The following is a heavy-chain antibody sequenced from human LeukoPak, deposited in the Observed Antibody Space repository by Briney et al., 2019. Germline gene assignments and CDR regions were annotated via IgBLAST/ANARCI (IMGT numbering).Heavy chain of an antibody. CDR3: AGYDFWKDTGGY. CDR1: GFTFSSYS. D-gene: IGHD3-3*01. J-gene: IGHJ4*02. Sequence: GGSLRLSCAASGFTFSSYSMNWVRQAPGKGLEWVSSISSSSSYIYYADSVKGRFTISRDNAKNSLYLQMNSLRAEDTAVCYCAGYDFWKDTGGYWGQGTLVTVSS. V-gene: IGHV3-21*01. CDR2: ISSSSSYI.